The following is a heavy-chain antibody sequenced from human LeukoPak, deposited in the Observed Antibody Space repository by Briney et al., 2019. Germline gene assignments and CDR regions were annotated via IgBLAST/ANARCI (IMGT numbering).Heavy chain of an antibody. D-gene: IGHD3-10*01. CDR2: IYPGDSDT. CDR1: GYRFTTYW. J-gene: IGHJ5*02. Sequence: GESLKISCETSGYRFTTYWIGWVRQRPGTGLEWVGAIYPGDSDTIYSPSFQGQVTLSADKSVSTAYLQWNSLKASDTAMYYCARQLGASGTVNWVDPRGPGNLVTVSS. V-gene: IGHV5-51*01. CDR3: ARQLGASGTVNWVDP.